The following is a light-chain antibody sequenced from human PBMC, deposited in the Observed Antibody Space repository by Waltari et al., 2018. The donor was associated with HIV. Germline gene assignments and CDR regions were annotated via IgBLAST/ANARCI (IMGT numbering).Light chain of an antibody. J-gene: IGKJ2*01. CDR1: QGVSRY. V-gene: IGKV1-39*01. CDR3: QHNYHNPRT. Sequence: IRVTQSPPSLSASVGDRVNITCRTSQGVSRYLSWYQQKPGKAPKHLIYGVSNVLSGVPSRSRGSGTATDFSLTISNLQPEDFATYFCQHNYHNPRTYGQGTRLEIK. CDR2: GVS.